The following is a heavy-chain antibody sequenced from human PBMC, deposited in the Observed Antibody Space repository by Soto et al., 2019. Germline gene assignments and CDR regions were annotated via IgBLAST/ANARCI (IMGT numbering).Heavy chain of an antibody. CDR3: ATVYSRGSFYYYMDV. J-gene: IGHJ6*03. Sequence: EVQLLESGGGLVQPGGSLRLSCAASGFTFSTYAMSWVRQAPGNGLEWVSAISGSGDRTFYADSVKGRFTIFRYNSKNTRYLQMNSLRAEDTALYYCATVYSRGSFYYYMDVWGKGTTVTVSS. CDR1: GFTFSTYA. D-gene: IGHD1-26*01. V-gene: IGHV3-23*01. CDR2: ISGSGDRT.